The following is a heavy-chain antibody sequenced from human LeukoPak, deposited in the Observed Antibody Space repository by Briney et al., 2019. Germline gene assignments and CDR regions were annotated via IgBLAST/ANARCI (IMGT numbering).Heavy chain of an antibody. V-gene: IGHV3-21*01. CDR3: ARDRGLNYFDY. Sequence: GGSLRLSCAASGLTFSSYSMNWVRQAPGKGLEWVSSISSSSSYIYYADSVKGRFTISRDNAKNSLYLQMNSLRAEDTAVYYCARDRGLNYFDYWGQGTLVTVSS. CDR2: ISSSSSYI. D-gene: IGHD2-8*01. J-gene: IGHJ4*02. CDR1: GLTFSSYS.